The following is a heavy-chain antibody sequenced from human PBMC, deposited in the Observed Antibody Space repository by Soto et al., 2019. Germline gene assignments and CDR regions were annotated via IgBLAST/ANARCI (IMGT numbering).Heavy chain of an antibody. CDR1: GFTSTNYV. D-gene: IGHD2-8*01. CDR3: AKDRVGGVPDAFDI. Sequence: LRLSCAASGFTSTNYVMNWVRQAPGKGLEWVSSISGSGTTTFYADSVKGRFIISRDNSKNTLYLQMNSLRAEDTALYYCAKDRVGGVPDAFDIWGQGTMVTVSS. J-gene: IGHJ3*02. V-gene: IGHV3-23*01. CDR2: ISGSGTTT.